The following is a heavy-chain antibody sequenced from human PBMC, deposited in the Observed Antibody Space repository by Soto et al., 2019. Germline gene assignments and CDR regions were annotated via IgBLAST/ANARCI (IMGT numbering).Heavy chain of an antibody. J-gene: IGHJ4*02. CDR1: GGSISSGGYS. V-gene: IGHV4-30-2*01. CDR2: IYHSGST. CDR3: ARGGKTVTTFDY. D-gene: IGHD4-17*01. Sequence: QLQLQESGSGLVKPSQTLSLTCAVSGGSISSGGYSWSWIRQPPGKGLEWIGYIYHSGSTYYNPSLQRREITSVDRSKNQFSLKLSSVTAADTAVYYCARGGKTVTTFDYWGQGTLVTVSS.